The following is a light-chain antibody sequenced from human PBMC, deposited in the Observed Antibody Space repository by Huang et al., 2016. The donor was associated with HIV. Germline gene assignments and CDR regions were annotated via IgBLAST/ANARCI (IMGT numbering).Light chain of an antibody. J-gene: IGKJ4*01. V-gene: IGKV1-NL1*01. CDR2: AAS. CDR3: QQYFDTILT. Sequence: DIQMTQSPSSLSASVGDRVTITCRASQGISDSLAWYQQKSGRPPKLLLYAASTWESGVPSRFSGSGSGTDHTLTISSLQPEDLATYYCQQYFDTILTFGGGTKVEIK. CDR1: QGISDS.